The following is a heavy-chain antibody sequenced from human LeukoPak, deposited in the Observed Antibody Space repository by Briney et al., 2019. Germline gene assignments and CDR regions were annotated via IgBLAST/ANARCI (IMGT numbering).Heavy chain of an antibody. Sequence: SETLSLTCTVSGGSISSFYWSWIRQPPGKGLEWIGYIYYSGSTNYNPSLKSRVTISVDTSKSQFSLKLSSVTAADTAVYYCARGGYGDAFDIWGQGTMVTVSS. J-gene: IGHJ3*02. V-gene: IGHV4-59*01. CDR2: IYYSGST. D-gene: IGHD6-25*01. CDR1: GGSISSFY. CDR3: ARGGYGDAFDI.